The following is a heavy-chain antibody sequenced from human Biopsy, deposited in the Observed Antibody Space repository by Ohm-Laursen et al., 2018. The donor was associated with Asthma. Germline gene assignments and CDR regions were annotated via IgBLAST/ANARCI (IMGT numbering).Heavy chain of an antibody. CDR1: GGSINIGDYY. V-gene: IGHV4-31*03. D-gene: IGHD4-17*01. Sequence: TLSLTCTVSGGSINIGDYYWSWIRQHPVKGLEWIGNIYYSGSTYYNPSLKSRVSISLDTSKNQFSLSLTSVTAADTAVYYCARTTYGHDGFDPWGQGTLVTVSS. CDR2: IYYSGST. J-gene: IGHJ5*02. CDR3: ARTTYGHDGFDP.